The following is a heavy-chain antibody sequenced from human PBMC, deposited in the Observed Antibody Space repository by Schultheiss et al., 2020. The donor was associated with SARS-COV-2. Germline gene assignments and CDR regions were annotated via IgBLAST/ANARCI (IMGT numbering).Heavy chain of an antibody. D-gene: IGHD6-19*01. V-gene: IGHV4-4*02. CDR1: GFTFSAYR. CDR2: VSESGST. Sequence: GSLRLSCAVSGFTFSAYRMHWVRQPPGKGLEWIGEVSESGSTSYNPSLKSRVTISVDKSKNQFSLRLRSATAADTAVYYCARVSKGWSYFDHWGQGALVTVSS. J-gene: IGHJ4*02. CDR3: ARVSKGWSYFDH.